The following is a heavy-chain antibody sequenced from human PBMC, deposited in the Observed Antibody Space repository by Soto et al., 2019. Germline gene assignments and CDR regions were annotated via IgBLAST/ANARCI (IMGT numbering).Heavy chain of an antibody. J-gene: IGHJ5*02. D-gene: IGHD3-3*01. CDR2: ISSSSSYI. CDR3: ARDSRFLAIDP. Sequence: VGSLRLSCAASGFTFSSYSMNWVRQAPGKGLEWVSSISSSSSYIYYADSVKGRFTISRDNAKNSLYLQMNSLRAEDTAVYYCARDSRFLAIDPWGQGTLVTVSS. V-gene: IGHV3-21*01. CDR1: GFTFSSYS.